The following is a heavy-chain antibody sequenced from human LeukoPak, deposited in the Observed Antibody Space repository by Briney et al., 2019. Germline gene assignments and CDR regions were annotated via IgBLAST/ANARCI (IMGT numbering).Heavy chain of an antibody. CDR2: ISYDGSNK. V-gene: IGHV3-30-3*02. Sequence: GSSLRLSCAASGFTFSSYAMHWVRQAPGKGLEWVAVISYDGSNKYYADSVKGRFTISRDNSKNTLYLQMNSLRAEDTAVYYCANDITIFGVAGGDYWGQGTLVTVSS. J-gene: IGHJ4*02. CDR3: ANDITIFGVAGGDY. D-gene: IGHD3-3*01. CDR1: GFTFSSYA.